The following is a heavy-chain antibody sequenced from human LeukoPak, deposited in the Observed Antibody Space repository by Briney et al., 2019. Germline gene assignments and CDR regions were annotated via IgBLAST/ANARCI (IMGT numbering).Heavy chain of an antibody. CDR1: GFTFSSYS. D-gene: IGHD2-15*01. Sequence: GGSLRLSCAASGFTFSSYSMNWVRQAPGKGLEWVSSISSSSSYIYYAGSVKGRFTISRDNAKNSLYLQMNSLRAEDTAVYYCAGSYCSGGSCYYAYWGQGTLVTVSS. J-gene: IGHJ4*02. CDR3: AGSYCSGGSCYYAY. V-gene: IGHV3-21*01. CDR2: ISSSSSYI.